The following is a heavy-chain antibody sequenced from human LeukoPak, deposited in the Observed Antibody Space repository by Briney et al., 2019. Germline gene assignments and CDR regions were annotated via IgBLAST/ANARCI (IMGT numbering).Heavy chain of an antibody. Sequence: GRSLRLSCAAAGFTFSSYAISWVRQAPGKGLEWVSSISGSSGSTYNADPVQERFTISRENSKNTLYLQMDSLRAEDTAVYYCAKLDFFSLDYFDYWGQGTLVTVSS. V-gene: IGHV3-23*01. CDR1: GFTFSSYA. CDR3: AKLDFFSLDYFDY. D-gene: IGHD3-3*01. J-gene: IGHJ4*02. CDR2: ISGSSGST.